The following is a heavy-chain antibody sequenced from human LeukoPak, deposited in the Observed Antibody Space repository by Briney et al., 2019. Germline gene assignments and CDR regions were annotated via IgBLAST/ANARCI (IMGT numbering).Heavy chain of an antibody. Sequence: GGSLRLSCAASGFTFSSYDLSWVRQAPGKGLECVSAIRRGVGSTYYADSVKGRFTISRDNSKNTLYLQMNSLRAEDTAVYYCARDPGGGYDFDYWGQGTLVTVSS. J-gene: IGHJ4*02. CDR3: ARDPGGGYDFDY. D-gene: IGHD5-12*01. CDR1: GFTFSSYD. V-gene: IGHV3-23*01. CDR2: IRRGVGST.